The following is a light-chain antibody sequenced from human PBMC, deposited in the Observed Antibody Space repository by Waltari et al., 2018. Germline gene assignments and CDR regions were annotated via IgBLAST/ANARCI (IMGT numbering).Light chain of an antibody. J-gene: IGKJ1*01. CDR2: LGS. V-gene: IGKV2-28*01. Sequence: DIVVTQAPLPLPVTPGEQAYIPCRSSQSLLNRNGNNHLDWYLQKPGQAPQLLIYLGSNRASGVPDRFSGSGSGTDFTLRISRVEAEDVGVYYCMQSLQSLWTFGPGTKVEIK. CDR1: QSLLNRNGNNH. CDR3: MQSLQSLWT.